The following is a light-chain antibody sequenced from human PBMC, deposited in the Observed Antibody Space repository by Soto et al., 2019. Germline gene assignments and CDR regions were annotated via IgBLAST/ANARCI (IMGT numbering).Light chain of an antibody. CDR2: QDT. Sequence: SYELTQPPSVSVSPGRTAIITCSGEKLGDKYACWYQQKPGQSPVLLIYQDTKRPSGIPGRFSGSNSGDTATLTISGTQAMDEADYYCQAWDSSTVVFGGGTKVTV. CDR1: KLGDKY. V-gene: IGLV3-1*01. CDR3: QAWDSSTVV. J-gene: IGLJ2*01.